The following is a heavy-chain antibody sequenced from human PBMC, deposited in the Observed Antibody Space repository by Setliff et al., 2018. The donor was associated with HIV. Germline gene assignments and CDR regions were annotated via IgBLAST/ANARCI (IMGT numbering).Heavy chain of an antibody. CDR1: GGSISSYY. CDR3: SRGTFGGVIAQYYFDY. D-gene: IGHD3-16*02. CDR2: IYYSGST. J-gene: IGHJ4*02. Sequence: PSETLSLTCTVSGGSISSYYWSWIRQPPGKGLEWIGYIYYSGSTNYNPSLQSRVTISMDTSKNQLSLNLSSATAADTAVYYCSRGTFGGVIAQYYFDYWGQGTLVTVSS. V-gene: IGHV4-59*08.